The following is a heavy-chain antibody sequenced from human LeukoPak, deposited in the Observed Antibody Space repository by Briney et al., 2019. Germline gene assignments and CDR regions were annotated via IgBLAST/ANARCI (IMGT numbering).Heavy chain of an antibody. V-gene: IGHV1-2*02. CDR1: GYTFTDYY. CDR3: ARADRLDGGPYLIGP. Sequence: GASVKVSCKTSGYTFTDYYLLWVRQAPGQGLEWMGWINPNSGGTSSAQKFQGRVTMTRDTSITTVYMEVAWLTSEDTAIYYCARADRLDGGPYLIGPWGQGTLVPVSS. CDR2: INPNSGGT. J-gene: IGHJ5*02. D-gene: IGHD2-21*01.